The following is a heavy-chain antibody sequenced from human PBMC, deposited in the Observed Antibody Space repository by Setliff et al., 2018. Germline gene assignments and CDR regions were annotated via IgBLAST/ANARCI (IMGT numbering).Heavy chain of an antibody. V-gene: IGHV3-33*06. CDR1: GFTFSTFA. D-gene: IGHD2-2*01. J-gene: IGHJ4*02. CDR2: MWSDGTKK. CDR3: AKFSSVPGSRFFDY. Sequence: GGSLRLSCAASGFTFSTFAMSWVRQTPGKGLEWVAVMWSDGTKKYYADSVKGRFTISRDNSKNTLYLQMNSLRAEDTAIYSCAKFSSVPGSRFFDYWGQGALVTVSS.